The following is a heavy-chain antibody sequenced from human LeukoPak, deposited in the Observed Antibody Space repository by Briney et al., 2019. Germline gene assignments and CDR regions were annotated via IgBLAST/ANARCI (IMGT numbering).Heavy chain of an antibody. CDR1: GFTFSSYG. D-gene: IGHD6-6*01. J-gene: IGHJ4*02. Sequence: GGSLRLSCAPSGFTFSSYGMHWVRQAPGKGLEWVAVISYEGSNKYYADSVKGRFTISRDNSKNTLYLQMNSLRAEDTAVYYCAKAGVKLDPLAARCFFDYWGQGTLVTVSS. CDR3: AKAGVKLDPLAARCFFDY. CDR2: ISYEGSNK. V-gene: IGHV3-30*18.